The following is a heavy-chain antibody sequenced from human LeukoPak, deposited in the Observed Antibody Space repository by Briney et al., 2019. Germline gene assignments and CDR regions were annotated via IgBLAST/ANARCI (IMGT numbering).Heavy chain of an antibody. CDR2: IRRKASGGTT. J-gene: IGHJ4*02. D-gene: IGHD2/OR15-2a*01. Sequence: AGRSLRLSCATSGFNFGDSDMTWVRQAPGKGLEWVGFIRRKASGGTTYYAESVRGRFTISRDDSQSIAYLQMNSLRSEDTAMHYCSRDLSCGYWGQGTLVTVSS. CDR3: SRDLSCGY. V-gene: IGHV3-49*04. CDR1: GFNFGDSD.